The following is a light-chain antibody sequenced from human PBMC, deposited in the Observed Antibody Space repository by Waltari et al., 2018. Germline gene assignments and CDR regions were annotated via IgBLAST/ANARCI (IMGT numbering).Light chain of an antibody. J-gene: IGKJ3*01. V-gene: IGKV1-27*01. CDR3: QKYNSALGFT. Sequence: DIQMTQSPSSLSASVGDRVTITCRASQGISNYLAWYQQKPGKVPKLLLYAASTLQSGVPSRFSGSGSGTDFTLTISSLQPEDVATYYCQKYNSALGFTFGPGTKVDIK. CDR1: QGISNY. CDR2: AAS.